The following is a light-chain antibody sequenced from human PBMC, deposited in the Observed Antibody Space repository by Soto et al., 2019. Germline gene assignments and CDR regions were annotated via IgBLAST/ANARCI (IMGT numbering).Light chain of an antibody. J-gene: IGLJ3*02. CDR3: SSYTSSSTWV. CDR2: EVS. V-gene: IGLV2-14*01. Sequence: QSALTQPASVSGSPGQSITISCTGTSSDVGGHNYVSWYQQYPGKAPKLMIYEVSNRPSGVSNRFSGSKSGNTASLTISGLQAEDEADYYCSSYTSSSTWVFGGGTKLT. CDR1: SSDVGGHNY.